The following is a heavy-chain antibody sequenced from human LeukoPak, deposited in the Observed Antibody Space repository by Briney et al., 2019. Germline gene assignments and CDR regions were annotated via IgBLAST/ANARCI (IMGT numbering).Heavy chain of an antibody. J-gene: IGHJ6*02. CDR1: GFTFSSYW. CDR2: IKQDGSEK. Sequence: PGGSLRLSCAASGFTFSSYWMSWVRQAPGKGLEWVANIKQDGSEKYYVDSVKGRFTISRDNAKNSLYLQMNSLRAEDTAVYYCARDRVGDHYYGSGSYFPGYYGMDVWGQGTTVTVSS. V-gene: IGHV3-7*01. CDR3: ARDRVGDHYYGSGSYFPGYYGMDV. D-gene: IGHD3-10*01.